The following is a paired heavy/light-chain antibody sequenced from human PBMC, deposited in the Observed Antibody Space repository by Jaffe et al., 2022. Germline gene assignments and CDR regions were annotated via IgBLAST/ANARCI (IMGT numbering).Light chain of an antibody. CDR2: DVI. CDR1: SSDVGGYNY. V-gene: IGLV2-14*03. CDR3: NSYTSSTTWV. J-gene: IGLJ3*02. Sequence: QSALTQPASVSGSPGQSITISCTGTSSDVGGYNYVSWYQQHPGRAPKLIIYDVINRPSGVSNRFSGSKSGNTASLTISGLQAEDEADYYCNSYTSSTTWVFGGGTKLTVL.
Heavy chain of an antibody. D-gene: IGHD6-13*01. CDR3: ARHVRHRSSSNVFDP. CDR2: MYHGGIS. CDR1: GYSVSSSDF. J-gene: IGHJ5*02. Sequence: QVQLQESGPGLVKPSETLSLTCVVSGYSVSSSDFWGWIRQPPGKGLEWIGSMYHGGISYYNPSLKSRVSISVDTSKNQFSLKLSSVTAADTAVYYCARHVRHRSSSNVFDPLGQGTLITVSS. V-gene: IGHV4-38-2*01.